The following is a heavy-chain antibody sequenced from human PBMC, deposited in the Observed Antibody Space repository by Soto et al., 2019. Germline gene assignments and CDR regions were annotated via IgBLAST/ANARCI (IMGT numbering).Heavy chain of an antibody. J-gene: IGHJ6*02. CDR3: ARDSCSSTSCQYYYYGMEV. V-gene: IGHV1-8*01. CDR2: MNPNSGNT. CDR1: GYTFTSYD. D-gene: IGHD2-2*01. Sequence: ASVKVSCKASGYTFTSYDINWVRQATGQGLEWMGWMNPNSGNTGYAQKFQGGVTMTRNTSISTAYMELSSLRSEDTAVYYCARDSCSSTSCQYYYYGMEVWGQGTTVTVSS.